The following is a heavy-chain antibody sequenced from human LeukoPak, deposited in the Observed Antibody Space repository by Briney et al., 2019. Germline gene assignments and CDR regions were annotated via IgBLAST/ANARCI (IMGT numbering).Heavy chain of an antibody. V-gene: IGHV2-5*01. J-gene: IGHJ6*03. D-gene: IGHD1-14*01. CDR3: AHRLSVATGDYMDV. CDR2: IYWNDDT. CDR1: GLSLSSSGVG. Sequence: SGPTLVNPTQTLTLTRIFSGLSLSSSGVGVEWIRQPPGQPLEWLALIYWNDDTRYSPSLKSRLVITKDTSKNQVVLTMANMDPVDTATYYCAHRLSVATGDYMDVWGKGTTVTVSS.